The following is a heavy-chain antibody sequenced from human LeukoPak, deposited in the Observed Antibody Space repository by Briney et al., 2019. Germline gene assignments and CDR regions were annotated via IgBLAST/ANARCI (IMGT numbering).Heavy chain of an antibody. CDR3: AGLYYDGSNDYMDV. Sequence: SETLSHTCSVCGGSISSRREYWGWTRQPPGRGLEWIRYVSSTRSTYHNPSLTSRVTISLHTSKKQFSLRLSSVTAADTALYYCAGLYYDGSNDYMDVWGKGTTVTISS. J-gene: IGHJ6*03. CDR1: GGSISSRREY. V-gene: IGHV4-39*07. D-gene: IGHD3-10*01. CDR2: VSSTRST.